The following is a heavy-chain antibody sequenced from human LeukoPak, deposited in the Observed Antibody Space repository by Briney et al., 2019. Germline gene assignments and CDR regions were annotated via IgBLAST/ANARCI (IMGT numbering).Heavy chain of an antibody. J-gene: IGHJ5*02. Sequence: GGSLRLSCAASGFSFSNFAMSWVRQAPGKGLEWVSGVTSGGGHIYYADFVKGRFTISRDDSKNTLFLQMDSLRVEDTAVYYCVTGDPIWFDPWGQGTLVTVSS. CDR2: VTSGGGHI. V-gene: IGHV3-23*01. CDR1: GFSFSNFA. CDR3: VTGDPIWFDP. D-gene: IGHD3-10*01.